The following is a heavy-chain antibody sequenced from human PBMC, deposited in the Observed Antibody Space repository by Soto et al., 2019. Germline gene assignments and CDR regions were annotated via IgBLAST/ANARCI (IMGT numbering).Heavy chain of an antibody. J-gene: IGHJ4*02. D-gene: IGHD2-8*01. Sequence: ASVKVSCKASGYTFTNYHMHWVRQAPGLGFEWMGIINPSGGGTAYAQKFQGRLTATRDTSTNTVYMELSSLRLEDTAVFYCARVGLGSNGNLDYWGQGTLVTVSS. CDR2: INPSGGGT. V-gene: IGHV1-46*01. CDR1: GYTFTNYH. CDR3: ARVGLGSNGNLDY.